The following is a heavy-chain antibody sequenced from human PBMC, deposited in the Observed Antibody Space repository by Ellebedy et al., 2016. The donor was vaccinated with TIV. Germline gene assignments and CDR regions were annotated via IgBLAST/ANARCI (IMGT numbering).Heavy chain of an antibody. J-gene: IGHJ3*02. V-gene: IGHV3-23*01. CDR2: VGGGDDI. CDR1: GFTFRIFA. D-gene: IGHD1-1*01. CDR3: AKDQFNGNRNYDALDS. Sequence: PGGSLRLSCTASGFTFRIFAMTWVRQTPGKRLEWVSTVGGGDDITYADSVRGRFTSSRDDSTNTVYLQMNSLRADDTAVYYCAKDQFNGNRNYDALDSWGQGTVVTVSA.